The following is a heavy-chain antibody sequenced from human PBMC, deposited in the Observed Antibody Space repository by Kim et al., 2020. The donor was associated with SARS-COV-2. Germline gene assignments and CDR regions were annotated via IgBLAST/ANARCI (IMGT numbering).Heavy chain of an antibody. V-gene: IGHV1-58*01. D-gene: IGHD6-6*01. CDR3: AATYSSSPNYYYGMDV. J-gene: IGHJ6*02. CDR1: GFTFTSSA. Sequence: SAKVSCKASGFTFTSSAVQWVRQARGQRLEWIGWIVVGSGNTNYAQKFQERVTITRDMSTSTAYMELSSLRSEDTAVYYCAATYSSSPNYYYGMDVWGQGTTVTVSS. CDR2: IVVGSGNT.